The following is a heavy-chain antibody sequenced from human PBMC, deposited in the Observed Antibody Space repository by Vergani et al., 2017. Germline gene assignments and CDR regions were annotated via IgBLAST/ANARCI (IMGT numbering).Heavy chain of an antibody. J-gene: IGHJ4*02. CDR2: IYYSGST. CDR1: GGSISSYY. CDR3: ARHPGGSYSFDY. D-gene: IGHD1-26*01. V-gene: IGHV4-39*01. Sequence: QVQLQESGPGLVKPSETLSLTCTVSGGSISSYYWGWIRQPPGKGLEWIGSIYYSGSTYYNPSLKSRVTISVDTSKNQFSLKLSSVTAADTAVYYCARHPGGSYSFDYWGQGTLVTVSS.